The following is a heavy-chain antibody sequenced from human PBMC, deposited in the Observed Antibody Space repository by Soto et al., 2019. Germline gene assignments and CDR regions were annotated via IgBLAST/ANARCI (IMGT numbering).Heavy chain of an antibody. J-gene: IGHJ5*02. V-gene: IGHV3-23*01. D-gene: IGHD5-18*01. CDR2: ISGSGGST. CDR1: GFTFSSYA. CDR3: AKDPFTPYSYGGENWFDP. Sequence: EVQLLESGGGLVQPGGSLRLSCAASGFTFSSYAMSWVRQAPGKGLEWVSAISGSGGSTYYADSVKGRFTISRDNSKNTLYLQMNSLRAEDTAVYYCAKDPFTPYSYGGENWFDPWGQGTLVTVSS.